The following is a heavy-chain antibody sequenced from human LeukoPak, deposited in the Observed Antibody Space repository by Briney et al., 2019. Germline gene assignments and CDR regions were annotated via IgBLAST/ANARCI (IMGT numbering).Heavy chain of an antibody. CDR2: IYYSGST. J-gene: IGHJ5*02. V-gene: IGHV4-31*03. Sequence: SETLSLTCTVSGGSISSGGYYWSWIRQHPGKGLEWIGYIYYSGSTYYNPSLKSRVTILVDTSKNQFSLKLSSVTAADTAVYYCARDPTVTTGWFDPWGQGTLVTVSS. D-gene: IGHD4-17*01. CDR1: GGSISSGGYY. CDR3: ARDPTVTTGWFDP.